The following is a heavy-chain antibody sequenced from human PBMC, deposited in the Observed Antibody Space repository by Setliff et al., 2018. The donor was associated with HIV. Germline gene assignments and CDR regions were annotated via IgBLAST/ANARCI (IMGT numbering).Heavy chain of an antibody. CDR1: GFTFRTFA. D-gene: IGHD3-3*01. Sequence: GGSLRLSCVASGFTFRTFAMHWVRQAPGKGLEWGSVISYDGSRISYADSVKGRFTISRDNSKNTLFLHLNTLRPEDTAMYFCASARIPTGGVSTSLDYWGQGALVTVSS. V-gene: IGHV3-30*01. CDR2: ISYDGSRI. J-gene: IGHJ4*02. CDR3: ASARIPTGGVSTSLDY.